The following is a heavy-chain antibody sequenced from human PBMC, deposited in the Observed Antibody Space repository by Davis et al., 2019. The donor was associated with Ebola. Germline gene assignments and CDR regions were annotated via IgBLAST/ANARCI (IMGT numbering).Heavy chain of an antibody. V-gene: IGHV1-3*01. J-gene: IGHJ5*02. CDR1: GYIFTTYA. D-gene: IGHD6-13*01. CDR3: ARVLTGSSWYNGWFDP. Sequence: AASVKVSCKASGYIFTTYAIHWVRQAPGQGLEWMGWISAYNGNTNYAQKFQGRVTITADKSTSTAYMELSSLRSEDTAVYYCARVLTGSSWYNGWFDPWGQGTLVTVSS. CDR2: ISAYNGNT.